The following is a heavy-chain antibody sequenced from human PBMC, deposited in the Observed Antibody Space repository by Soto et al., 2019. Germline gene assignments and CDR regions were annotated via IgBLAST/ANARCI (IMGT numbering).Heavy chain of an antibody. CDR2: ITASGGTT. Sequence: PGVSLRLSCAASGFPFSNYVMTWVRQAPGKGLEWVSGITASGGTTYYADSVKGRFTIPRDNSKNTLYLIMNSLRAEDSALYYCAKTPVVMVGGSWRSGSRYFDYWGQGTLVTVSS. CDR3: AKTPVVMVGGSWRSGSRYFDY. D-gene: IGHD2-15*01. J-gene: IGHJ4*02. CDR1: GFPFSNYV. V-gene: IGHV3-23*01.